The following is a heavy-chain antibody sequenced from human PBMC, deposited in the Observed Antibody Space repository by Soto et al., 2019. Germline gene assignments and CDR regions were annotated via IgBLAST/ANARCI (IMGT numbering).Heavy chain of an antibody. CDR2: ISAYNGNT. J-gene: IGHJ5*02. Sequence: QVQLVQSGAEVKKPGASVKVSCKASGYTFTSYGISWVRQAPGQGLEWMGWISAYNGNTNYAQKLQGRVTMTTDTSTGTAYLDLRSLRADDTAVYYCARDCGGCGGVSWDWCDPWGQGTLVTVSS. V-gene: IGHV1-18*01. CDR3: ARDCGGCGGVSWDWCDP. D-gene: IGHD2-21*01. CDR1: GYTFTSYG.